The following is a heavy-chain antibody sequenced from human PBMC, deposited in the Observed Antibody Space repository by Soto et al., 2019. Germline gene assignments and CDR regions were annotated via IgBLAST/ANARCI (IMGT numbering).Heavy chain of an antibody. D-gene: IGHD3-3*01. CDR3: ASLIVETTVVLIPDYFDY. V-gene: IGHV1-69*13. J-gene: IGHJ4*02. CDR1: GGTFRNYV. Sequence: SVKVSCKASGGTFRNYVITWVRQAPGQGLEWMGGIIPLFATSNYAQKFQGRVTITADESTSTAYMELSSLRSEDTAVYFCASLIVETTVVLIPDYFDYWGQGTLVTVSS. CDR2: IIPLFATS.